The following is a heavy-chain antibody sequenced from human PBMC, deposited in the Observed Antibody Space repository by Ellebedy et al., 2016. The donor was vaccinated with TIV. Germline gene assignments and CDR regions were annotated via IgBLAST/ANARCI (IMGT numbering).Heavy chain of an antibody. CDR1: GYTFTSYY. CDR3: ARGAFSSSFLFKYNYYGMDV. V-gene: IGHV1-8*02. CDR2: MNPNSGNT. D-gene: IGHD6-6*01. J-gene: IGHJ6*02. Sequence: AASVKVSCKASGYTFTSYYMHWVRQATGQGPEWMGWMNPNSGNTGYAQKFQGRVTMTRENSKSTAYMELSSLRSEDTAVYYCARGAFSSSFLFKYNYYGMDVWGQGTTVTVSS.